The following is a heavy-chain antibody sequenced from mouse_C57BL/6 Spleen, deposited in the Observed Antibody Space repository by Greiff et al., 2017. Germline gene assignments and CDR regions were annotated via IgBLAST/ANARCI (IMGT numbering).Heavy chain of an antibody. Sequence: QVQLQQPGAELVKPGASVKLSCKASGYTFTSYWMHWVKQRPGQGLEWIGMFHPNSGSTNYNEKFKSKATLTVDKSSSTAYMQLSGLTSEDSAVYYVARDTTVVAPAGYFDVWGTGTTVTVSS. D-gene: IGHD1-1*01. CDR2: FHPNSGST. CDR3: ARDTTVVAPAGYFDV. CDR1: GYTFTSYW. V-gene: IGHV1-64*01. J-gene: IGHJ1*03.